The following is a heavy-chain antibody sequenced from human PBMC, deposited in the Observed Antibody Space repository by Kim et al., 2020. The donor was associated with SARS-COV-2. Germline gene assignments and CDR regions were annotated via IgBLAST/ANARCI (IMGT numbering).Heavy chain of an antibody. V-gene: IGHV3-30-3*01. CDR3: ARGYSGYGYFDY. D-gene: IGHD5-12*01. J-gene: IGHJ4*02. CDR1: GFTFSSYA. Sequence: GGSLRLSCAASGFTFSSYAMHWVRQAPGKGLEWVAVISYDGSNKYYADSVKGLFTISRDNSKNTLYLQMNSLRAEDTAVYYCARGYSGYGYFDYWGQGTL. CDR2: ISYDGSNK.